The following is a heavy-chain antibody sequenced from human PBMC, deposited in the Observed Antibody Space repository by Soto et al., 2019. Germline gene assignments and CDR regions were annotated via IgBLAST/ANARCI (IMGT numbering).Heavy chain of an antibody. J-gene: IGHJ3*02. Sequence: ASVKVSCKASGYTFTGYDINWVRQATGQGLEWMGWMNPNSGNTGYAQKFQGRVTMTRNTSISTAYMELSSLRSEDTAVYYCARGLVVHDAFDIWGQGTMVTVSS. CDR2: MNPNSGNT. D-gene: IGHD2-8*02. V-gene: IGHV1-8*01. CDR1: GYTFTGYD. CDR3: ARGLVVHDAFDI.